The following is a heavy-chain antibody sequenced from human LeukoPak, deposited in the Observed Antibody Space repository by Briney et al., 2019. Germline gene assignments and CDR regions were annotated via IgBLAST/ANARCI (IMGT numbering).Heavy chain of an antibody. CDR2: INPHTGGT. CDR1: GYTFTGYY. Sequence: GASVKVSCKASGYTFTGYYIHWVRQAPGQGLEWMGWINPHTGGTNYAQKFQGRVTMTRDTSISTAYMELRRLRSDDTAVYYCARSYCSAGSCHDYFDYWGQGTLVTVSS. J-gene: IGHJ4*02. CDR3: ARSYCSAGSCHDYFDY. D-gene: IGHD2-15*01. V-gene: IGHV1-2*02.